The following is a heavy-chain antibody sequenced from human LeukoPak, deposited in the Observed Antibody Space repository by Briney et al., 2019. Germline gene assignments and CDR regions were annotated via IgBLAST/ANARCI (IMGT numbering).Heavy chain of an antibody. CDR1: GGTFSSYA. J-gene: IGHJ5*02. CDR2: IIPIFGTA. D-gene: IGHD3-22*01. CDR3: ARADSSGYYLENWFDP. V-gene: IGHV1-69*13. Sequence: ASVKVSCKASGGTFSSYAISWVRQAPGQGLEWMGGIIPIFGTANYAQKFQGRVTITADESASTAYMELSSLRSEDTAVYYCARADSSGYYLENWFDPWGQGTLVTVSS.